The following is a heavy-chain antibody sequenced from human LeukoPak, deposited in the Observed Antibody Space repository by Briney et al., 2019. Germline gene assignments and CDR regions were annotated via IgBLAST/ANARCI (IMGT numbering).Heavy chain of an antibody. Sequence: GGSLRLSCAASGFTFSNHGFHWVRQAPGKGLEWVTEISFDGRKKTYVDSVKGRFTISRDSPKNTVYLQMDSLRAEDTAVYYCARGAEKILSFGEYPSDAFDIWGQGTMVSVTS. CDR2: ISFDGRKK. J-gene: IGHJ3*02. D-gene: IGHD3-10*01. CDR3: ARGAEKILSFGEYPSDAFDI. V-gene: IGHV3-30*03. CDR1: GFTFSNHG.